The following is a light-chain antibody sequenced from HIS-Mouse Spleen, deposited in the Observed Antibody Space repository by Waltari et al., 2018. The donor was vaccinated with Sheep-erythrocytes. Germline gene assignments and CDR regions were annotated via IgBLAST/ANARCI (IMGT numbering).Light chain of an antibody. CDR3: SSYAGSNNYV. CDR2: EVS. J-gene: IGLJ1*01. Sequence: QSALTQPPSASGSPGQSVTISCTGTSSDVGGYNYVSWYQQHPGKAPKLMIYEVSKRPSGVPDRFSGCKSGNTASLTVSGRQAEDEADYYCSSYAGSNNYVFGTGTKVTVL. CDR1: SSDVGGYNY. V-gene: IGLV2-8*01.